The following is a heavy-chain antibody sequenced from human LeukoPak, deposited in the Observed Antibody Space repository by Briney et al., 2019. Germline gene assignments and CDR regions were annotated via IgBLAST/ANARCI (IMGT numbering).Heavy chain of an antibody. J-gene: IGHJ4*02. V-gene: IGHV4-4*02. CDR2: IYHSGST. Sequence: SETLSLTCAVSGGSIGGSNWWTWVRQPPGKGLEWIGEIYHSGSTNYNPSLKSRVTISVDKSKNQLSLKLTSVTAADTAVYYCARNYGDNNFDYWGQGTLVTVSS. CDR1: GGSIGGSNW. D-gene: IGHD4-17*01. CDR3: ARNYGDNNFDY.